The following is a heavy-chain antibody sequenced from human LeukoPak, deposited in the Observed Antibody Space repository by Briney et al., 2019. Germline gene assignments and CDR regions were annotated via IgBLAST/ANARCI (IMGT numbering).Heavy chain of an antibody. V-gene: IGHV3-30-3*01. CDR1: GFTFSSYA. CDR2: ISYDGSNK. CDR3: ARHSYDSSGYYYFSRGTFDS. D-gene: IGHD3-22*01. Sequence: PGGSLRLSCAASGFTFSSYAMHWVRQAPGKGLEWVAVISYDGSNKYYADSVKGRLTISRDNSKTTLYLQPNTLTAEDTAVYPCARHSYDSSGYYYFSRGTFDSWGQGPLVTVSS. J-gene: IGHJ4*02.